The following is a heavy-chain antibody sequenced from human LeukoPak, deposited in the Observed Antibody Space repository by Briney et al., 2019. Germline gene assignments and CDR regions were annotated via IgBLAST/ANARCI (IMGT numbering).Heavy chain of an antibody. V-gene: IGHV5-51*01. D-gene: IGHD1-1*01. CDR1: GYSFTNYW. Sequence: GESLKISCKASGYSFTNYWIGWVRQMPGEGLEWMAMINPGDTNIAYSPSFQSQVTISADRSISTAYLQWSSLKASDTAMYYCARPRRAERDEDFWGQGTLVTVSS. CDR3: ARPRRAERDEDF. CDR2: INPGDTNI. J-gene: IGHJ4*02.